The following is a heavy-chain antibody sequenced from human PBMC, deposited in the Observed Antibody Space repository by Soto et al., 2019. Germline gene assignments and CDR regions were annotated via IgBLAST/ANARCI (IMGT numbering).Heavy chain of an antibody. CDR1: GYSFTSYW. CDR3: GKNAGNWGVIVSDYYYYGMDV. D-gene: IGHD3-16*02. Sequence: GESLKISCKGSGYSFTSYWISWVRQMPGKGLEWMGRIDPSDSYTNYSPSFQGHVTISADKSISTAYLQWSSLKASDTAMYYCGKNAGNWGVIVSDYYYYGMDVWGQGTTVTVSS. CDR2: IDPSDSYT. V-gene: IGHV5-10-1*01. J-gene: IGHJ6*02.